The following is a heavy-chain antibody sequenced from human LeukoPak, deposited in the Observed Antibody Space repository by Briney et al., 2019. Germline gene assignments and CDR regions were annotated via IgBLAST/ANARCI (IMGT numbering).Heavy chain of an antibody. CDR3: AKNRGSGSYNDY. CDR2: IKQDGSEK. D-gene: IGHD3-10*01. CDR1: GSSFSSYW. V-gene: IGHV3-7*01. Sequence: HTGGSLRLSCAASGSSFSSYWMTWVRQAPGKGLEWVANIKQDGSEKNYVDSAKGRFSISRDNAENSLYLQMNSLRAEDTAVYYCAKNRGSGSYNDYWGQGTLVTVPS. J-gene: IGHJ4*02.